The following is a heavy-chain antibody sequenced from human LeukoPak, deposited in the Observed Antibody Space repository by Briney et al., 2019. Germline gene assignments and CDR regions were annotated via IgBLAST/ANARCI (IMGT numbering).Heavy chain of an antibody. CDR1: GFTFSRYW. Sequence: GGSLRLSCAASGFTFSRYWMFWVRHAPGKGLGWVSRINSDGTSTNYADSVKGRFTISRDNTKSTLYLQMNSLRPEDSAVYYCGTLGVMWEADYWGQGDLVTVSS. D-gene: IGHD1-26*01. J-gene: IGHJ4*02. V-gene: IGHV3-74*01. CDR2: INSDGTST. CDR3: GTLGVMWEADY.